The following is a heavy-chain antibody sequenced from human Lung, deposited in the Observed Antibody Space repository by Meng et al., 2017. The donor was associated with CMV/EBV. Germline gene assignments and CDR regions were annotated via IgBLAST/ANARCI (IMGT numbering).Heavy chain of an antibody. D-gene: IGHD3-22*01. Sequence: SLKISCAASGSTFSDYYMSWIRQAPGKGLEWVSYISSSGTTIYYADSVKGRFTISRDNAKNSLYLQMNSLRDEDTAVYYCARERADYYDTKQTLDYWGLGXLVTVSS. J-gene: IGHJ4*02. CDR3: ARERADYYDTKQTLDY. V-gene: IGHV3-11*01. CDR2: ISSSGTTI. CDR1: GSTFSDYY.